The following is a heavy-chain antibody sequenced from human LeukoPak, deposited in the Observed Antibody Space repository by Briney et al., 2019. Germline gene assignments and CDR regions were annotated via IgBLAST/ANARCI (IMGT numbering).Heavy chain of an antibody. CDR2: IYYSGST. J-gene: IGHJ6*03. CDR1: GGSISSYY. D-gene: IGHD2-2*01. CDR3: ARGIVVPAAYYYYYYMDV. V-gene: IGHV4-59*01. Sequence: PSETLSLTCTVSGGSISSYYWSWIRQPPGKGLEWIGYIYYSGSTNYSPSLKSRVTISVDTSKNQFSLKLSSVTAADTAVYYCARGIVVPAAYYYYYYMDVWGKGTTVTISS.